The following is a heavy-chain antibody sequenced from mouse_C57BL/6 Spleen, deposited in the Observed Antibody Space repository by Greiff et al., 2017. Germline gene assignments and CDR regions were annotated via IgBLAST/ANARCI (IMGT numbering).Heavy chain of an antibody. J-gene: IGHJ1*03. V-gene: IGHV10-3*01. CDR2: IRSKSSNYAT. CDR1: GFTFNTYA. CDR3: VREGNYYCGSSYSGYFDV. Sequence: DVKLVESGGGLVQPKGSLKLSCAASGFTFNTYAMHWVRQAPGQGLEWVARIRSKSSNYATYYADSVKDRFTISRDDSQSMLYLQMNNLKTEDTAMYYCVREGNYYCGSSYSGYFDVWGTGTTVTVSS. D-gene: IGHD1-1*01.